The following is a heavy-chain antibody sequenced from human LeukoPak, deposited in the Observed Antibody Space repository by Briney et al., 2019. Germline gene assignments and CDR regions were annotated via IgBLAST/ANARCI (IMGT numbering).Heavy chain of an antibody. J-gene: IGHJ5*02. D-gene: IGHD6-13*01. CDR2: IYTSGST. CDR3: ARDFDSSSWTTPNWFDP. V-gene: IGHV4-4*07. CDR1: GGSISSYY. Sequence: SETLSLTCTVSGGSISSYYWSWIRQPAGKGLEWIGRIYTSGSTNYNPSLKSRVTMSVDTSKNQFSLKLSSVTAADTAVYYCARDFDSSSWTTPNWFDPWGQGTLVTASS.